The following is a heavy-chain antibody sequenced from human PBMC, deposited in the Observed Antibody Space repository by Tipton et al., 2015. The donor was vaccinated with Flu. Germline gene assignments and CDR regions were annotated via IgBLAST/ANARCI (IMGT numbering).Heavy chain of an antibody. V-gene: IGHV3-30*02. J-gene: IGHJ5*02. CDR2: IHYDGSIK. D-gene: IGHD4-17*01. Sequence: SLRLSCAASGFTFSSYAMHWVRRAPGKGLEWVAFIHYDGSIKYYADSVKGRFTISRDNSKNTLYLQMNSLWAVDTAVYYCAKQVTNGYNWFDPWGPGTLVTVSS. CDR1: GFTFSSYA. CDR3: AKQVTNGYNWFDP.